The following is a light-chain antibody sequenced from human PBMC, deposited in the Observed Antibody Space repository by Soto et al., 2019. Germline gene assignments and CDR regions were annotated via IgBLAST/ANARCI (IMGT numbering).Light chain of an antibody. CDR2: GAS. J-gene: IGKJ1*01. CDR1: QDLGTTY. CDR3: HHYGRSPWT. Sequence: EIVLTQSPGTLSLSPGERATLSCRASQDLGTTYLAWYQHKPGQAPRVIIYGASNRATGIPDRFSGSGSGTDFTLTISRLEPEDFAVYYCHHYGRSPWTFGQGTKVDVK. V-gene: IGKV3-20*01.